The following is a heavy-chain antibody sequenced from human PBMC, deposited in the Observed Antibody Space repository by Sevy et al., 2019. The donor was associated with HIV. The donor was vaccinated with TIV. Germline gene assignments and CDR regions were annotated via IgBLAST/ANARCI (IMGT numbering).Heavy chain of an antibody. Sequence: GGSLRLSCAASRFTFRTYAMHWVRQAPGKGLEWVAVISYDGNNKYYADAVKGRFTISRDNSKNTVYLQMKSLRVEDTAVYYCARDHDSRGYVFDYWGQGTLVTVSS. V-gene: IGHV3-30-3*01. J-gene: IGHJ4*02. D-gene: IGHD3-22*01. CDR3: ARDHDSRGYVFDY. CDR1: RFTFRTYA. CDR2: ISYDGNNK.